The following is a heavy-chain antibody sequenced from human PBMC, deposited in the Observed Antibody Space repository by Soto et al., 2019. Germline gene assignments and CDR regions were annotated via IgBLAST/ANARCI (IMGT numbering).Heavy chain of an antibody. D-gene: IGHD3-16*01. V-gene: IGHV1-69*01. Sequence: QAQLVQSGAEVKKPGSSVKVSCKASGGTFSPFTISWVRQAPGQGPEGIGGITPIFTTTKYAQQFRGRVTITADESTNTVDLELDSLRSEDTAVYFGARGRGAGTTPGFRGPRDYGGQGTPVTVSS. CDR3: ARGRGAGTTPGFRGPRDY. J-gene: IGHJ4*02. CDR2: ITPIFTTT. CDR1: GGTFSPFT.